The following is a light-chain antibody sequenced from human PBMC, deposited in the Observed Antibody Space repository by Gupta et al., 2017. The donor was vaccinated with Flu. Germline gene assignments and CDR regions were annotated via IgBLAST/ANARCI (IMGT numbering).Light chain of an antibody. Sequence: QSVLTQPPSVSGAPGQRVTISCTGSSSNIGAGYDVHWYQQLPGTAPKLLIHGNSNRPSGVPDRFSGPKSGTSASLAITGLQAEDEADYYCQSYDSSLYVVFGGGTKLTVL. CDR3: QSYDSSLYVV. CDR1: SSNIGAGYD. V-gene: IGLV1-40*01. J-gene: IGLJ2*01. CDR2: GNS.